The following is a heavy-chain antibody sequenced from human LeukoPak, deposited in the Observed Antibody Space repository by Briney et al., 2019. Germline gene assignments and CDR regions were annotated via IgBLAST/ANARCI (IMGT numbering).Heavy chain of an antibody. CDR1: GFTFSSYG. CDR2: IWYDGSNK. V-gene: IGHV3-33*01. Sequence: GGSLRLSCAASGFTFSSYGMHWVRQAPGKGLEWVAVIWYDGSNKYYADSVKGRFTISRDNSKNTLYPQMNSLRAEDTAVYYCARDGPLDAFDIWGQGTMVTVSS. CDR3: ARDGPLDAFDI. J-gene: IGHJ3*02.